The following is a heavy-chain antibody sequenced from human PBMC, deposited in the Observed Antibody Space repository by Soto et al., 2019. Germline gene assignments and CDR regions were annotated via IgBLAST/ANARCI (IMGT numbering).Heavy chain of an antibody. V-gene: IGHV2-5*02. CDR1: GFSLTRGVG. Sequence: QITLKESGPALVKPTQTLTLTCTFSGFSLTRGVGVAWIRQPPGKALEWLALIYWDDDKRYSSSLKSRLTITQDTSTNQVVLIMTNMDPVDTATYYCAHKPLTTTGAFDPWGQGTLVTVSS. D-gene: IGHD4-17*01. CDR2: IYWDDDK. CDR3: AHKPLTTTGAFDP. J-gene: IGHJ5*02.